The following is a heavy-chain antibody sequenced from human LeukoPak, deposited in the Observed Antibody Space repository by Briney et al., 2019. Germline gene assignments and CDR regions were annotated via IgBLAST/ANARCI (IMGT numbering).Heavy chain of an antibody. CDR2: VNQDGMTI. CDR1: GFTVSSNY. J-gene: IGHJ4*02. CDR3: ARALWYYFDY. Sequence: GGSLRLSCAASGFTVSSNYLSWVRQAPGKGPEWLSFVNQDGMTIYYADSVKGRFTISRDNVKNSLYLQMNSLRAEDTGIYYCARALWYYFDYWGQGALVTVSS. D-gene: IGHD2-21*01. V-gene: IGHV3-11*04.